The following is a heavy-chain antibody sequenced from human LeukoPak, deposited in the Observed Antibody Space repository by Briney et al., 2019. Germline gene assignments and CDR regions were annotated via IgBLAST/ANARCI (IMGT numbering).Heavy chain of an antibody. CDR3: ARGQTGSGRIFDY. D-gene: IGHD2-15*01. CDR2: TYYRSKRYN. Sequence: SQTLSHTCAIPGDSVTSNSAAWNWIRQSPSRGLEWLGRTYYRSKRYNDYADYVKSRITVNPDTFNNQSSLQLNSLTPEDTAVYYCARGQTGSGRIFDYWGEGILVTVSS. CDR1: GDSVTSNSAA. J-gene: IGHJ4*02. V-gene: IGHV6-1*01.